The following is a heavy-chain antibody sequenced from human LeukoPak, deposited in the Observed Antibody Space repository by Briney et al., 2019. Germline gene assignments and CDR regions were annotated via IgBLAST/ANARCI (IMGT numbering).Heavy chain of an antibody. V-gene: IGHV1-2*02. CDR3: ATYANSLGDY. D-gene: IGHD2-2*01. CDR1: GYIFTGYY. CDR2: INPNSGGT. Sequence: GASVKVSCKASGYIFTGYYMNWVRQAPGQGLEWMGWINPNSGGTNYAQKFQGRVTMTRDTSISTAYMELSGLRSDDTAVYYCATYANSLGDYWGQGTLVTVSS. J-gene: IGHJ4*02.